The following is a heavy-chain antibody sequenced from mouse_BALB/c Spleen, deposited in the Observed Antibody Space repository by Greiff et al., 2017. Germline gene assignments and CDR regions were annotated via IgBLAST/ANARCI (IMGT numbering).Heavy chain of an antibody. CDR2: ISSGSSTI. CDR3: ARGYGNYVWVDY. D-gene: IGHD2-10*02. J-gene: IGHJ4*01. V-gene: IGHV5-17*02. CDR1: GFTFSSFG. Sequence: VMLVESGGGLVQPGGSRKLSCAASGFTFSSFGMHWVRQAPEKGLEWVAYISSGSSTIYYADTVKGRFTISRDNPKNTLFLQMTSLRSEDTAMYYCARGYGNYVWVDYWGQGTSVTVSS.